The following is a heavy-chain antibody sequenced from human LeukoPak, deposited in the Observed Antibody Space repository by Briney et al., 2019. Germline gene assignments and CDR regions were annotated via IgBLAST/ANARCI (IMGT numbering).Heavy chain of an antibody. J-gene: IGHJ4*02. CDR3: ARVWLYGSGSYPFDY. CDR2: INHSGST. V-gene: IGHV4-34*01. CDR1: GVYFSGYY. D-gene: IGHD3-10*01. Sequence: PSETLSFACAVYGVYFSGYYWSWIRQPPGKGPHWTGEINHSGSTNYNPSVTSPVTISVDTSKNEFSLQLCSLTAADRGVYSCARVWLYGSGSYPFDYWGQGTLVTVSS.